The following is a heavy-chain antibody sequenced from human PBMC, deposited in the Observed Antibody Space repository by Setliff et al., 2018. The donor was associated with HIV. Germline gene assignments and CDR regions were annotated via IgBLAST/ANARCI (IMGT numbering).Heavy chain of an antibody. CDR2: IYTSGST. Sequence: TLSLTCTVSGGSMNNYYWSWIRQPPGKGLEWIGYIYTSGSTKYNPSLKSRVTISLDTSKNQLSLSLTSVTAADTAVYYCARVRLTMIMMVDYFDQWGQGTLVTVSS. J-gene: IGHJ4*02. V-gene: IGHV4-4*09. CDR3: ARVRLTMIMMVDYFDQ. D-gene: IGHD3-22*01. CDR1: GGSMNNYY.